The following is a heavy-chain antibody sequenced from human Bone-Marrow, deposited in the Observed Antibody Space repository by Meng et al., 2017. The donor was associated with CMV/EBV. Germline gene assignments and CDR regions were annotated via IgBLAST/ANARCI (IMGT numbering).Heavy chain of an antibody. Sequence: GGSLRLSCAASGFTFSSYSMNWVRQAPGKGLEWVSSISSSSYIYYADSVKGRFTISRDNAKNSLYLQMNSLRAEDTAVYYCAGLIAARHYFDYWGQGTLVTISS. CDR1: GFTFSSYS. V-gene: IGHV3-21*01. J-gene: IGHJ4*02. CDR3: AGLIAARHYFDY. D-gene: IGHD6-6*01. CDR2: ISSSSYI.